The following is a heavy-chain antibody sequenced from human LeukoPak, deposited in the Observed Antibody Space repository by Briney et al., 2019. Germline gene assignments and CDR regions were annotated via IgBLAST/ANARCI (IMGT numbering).Heavy chain of an antibody. CDR2: FDPEDGET. V-gene: IGHV1-24*01. D-gene: IGHD6-13*01. CDR3: ATDLWGQQLDRDY. Sequence: GASVKVSCKASGYTFTSYYMHWVRQAPGKGLEWMGGFDPEDGETIYAQKFQGRVTMTEDTSTDTAYMELSSLRSEDTAVYYCATDLWGQQLDRDYWGQGTLVTVSS. CDR1: GYTFTSYY. J-gene: IGHJ4*02.